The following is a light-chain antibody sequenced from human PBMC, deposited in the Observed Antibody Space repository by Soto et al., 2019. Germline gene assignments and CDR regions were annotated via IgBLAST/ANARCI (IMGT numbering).Light chain of an antibody. Sequence: EIVLTQSPATLSLSPGERATLTCRASQSVSNFLAWYQHKPGQAPRLLIYDASIRATGVPARFSGSGSGTDFSLTISSLEPEDFAVYFCQQYDDWPITFGQGTRLEIK. CDR1: QSVSNF. CDR2: DAS. J-gene: IGKJ5*01. V-gene: IGKV3-11*01. CDR3: QQYDDWPIT.